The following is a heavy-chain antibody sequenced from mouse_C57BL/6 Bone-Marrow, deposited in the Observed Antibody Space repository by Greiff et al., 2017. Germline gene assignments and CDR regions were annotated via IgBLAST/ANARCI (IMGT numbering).Heavy chain of an antibody. CDR1: GFTFSSYA. J-gene: IGHJ3*01. CDR2: ISDGGSYT. Sequence: VQLKESGGGLVKPGGSLKLSCAASGFTFSSYAMSWVRQTPEKRLEWVATISDGGSYTYYPDNVKGRFTISRDNAKNNLYLQMSHLKSEDTAMYYCARVDGYYWGQGTLVTVSA. V-gene: IGHV5-4*01. CDR3: ARVDGYY. D-gene: IGHD2-3*01.